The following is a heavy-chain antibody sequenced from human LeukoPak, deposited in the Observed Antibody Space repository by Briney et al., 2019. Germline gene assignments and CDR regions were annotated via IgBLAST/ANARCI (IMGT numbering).Heavy chain of an antibody. J-gene: IGHJ4*02. CDR1: GFTFSSYT. CDR2: IWYDGSNK. CDR3: ARDRGGRWLQVYYFDY. Sequence: PGGSLRLSCAASGFTFSSYTMHWVRQAPGKGVEWGAVIWYDGSNKYYADSVKGRVNISGENSKKRLYVGENSLRAEDTAMYYCARDRGGRWLQVYYFDYWGQGTLVTVSS. D-gene: IGHD5-24*01. V-gene: IGHV3-33*01.